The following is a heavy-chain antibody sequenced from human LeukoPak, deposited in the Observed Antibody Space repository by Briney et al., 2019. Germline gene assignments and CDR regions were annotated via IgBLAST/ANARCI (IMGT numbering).Heavy chain of an antibody. Sequence: ASVKVSCKASGYTFTSHAMHWVRQAPGQRPEWMGWINAGDGNTKYSQKFQGRVTITRDTSASTAYMDLSSLRSEDTAVYYCTRDSLYGSGPHYYYGMDVWGQGTTVTVSS. CDR1: GYTFTSHA. V-gene: IGHV1-3*01. D-gene: IGHD3-10*01. J-gene: IGHJ6*02. CDR3: TRDSLYGSGPHYYYGMDV. CDR2: INAGDGNT.